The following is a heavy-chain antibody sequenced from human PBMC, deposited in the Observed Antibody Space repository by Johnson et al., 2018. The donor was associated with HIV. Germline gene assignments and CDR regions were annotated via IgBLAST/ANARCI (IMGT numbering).Heavy chain of an antibody. D-gene: IGHD6-6*01. Sequence: VQLVESGGGLVQPGGSLRLSCAASGFTFSSYDMHWVRQATGKGLEWVSAIGTAGDTYYPGSVKGRFTISRENPKNSLYLQMNSLRAGDTAIYYCAKERHLVRAFDIWGPGTVVTVSS. J-gene: IGHJ3*02. CDR3: AKERHLVRAFDI. V-gene: IGHV3-13*01. CDR2: IGTAGDT. CDR1: GFTFSSYD.